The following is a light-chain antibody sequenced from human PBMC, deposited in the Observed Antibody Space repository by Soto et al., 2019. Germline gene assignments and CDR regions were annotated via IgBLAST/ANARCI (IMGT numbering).Light chain of an antibody. V-gene: IGLV3-21*02. J-gene: IGLJ3*02. Sequence: SYELTQPPSVSVAPGQTARITCGGTNIGSKSVPWYQQKPGQAPVLVVYDTSDRPSGIPERFSGSKSGTSASLAITGLQAEDEADYYCQSYDSSLSAWVFGGGTKLTVL. CDR2: DTS. CDR1: NIGSKS. CDR3: QSYDSSLSAWV.